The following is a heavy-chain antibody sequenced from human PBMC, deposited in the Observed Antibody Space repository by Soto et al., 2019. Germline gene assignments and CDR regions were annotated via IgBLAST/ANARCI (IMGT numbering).Heavy chain of an antibody. V-gene: IGHV4-31*03. Sequence: SETLSLTCTVSGGSISSDGYYWSWIRQHPGKGLEWTGYIYYSGTTYYSPSLKSRVTISIDTSKKQFSLKLSSVTAADTAVYYCARDYSASAFDIWGQGRMVTVSS. CDR3: ARDYSASAFDI. CDR1: GGSISSDGYY. J-gene: IGHJ3*02. D-gene: IGHD4-4*01. CDR2: IYYSGTT.